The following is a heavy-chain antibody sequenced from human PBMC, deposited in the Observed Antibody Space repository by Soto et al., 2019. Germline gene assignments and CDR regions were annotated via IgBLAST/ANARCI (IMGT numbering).Heavy chain of an antibody. D-gene: IGHD3-22*01. CDR2: ISSSSSTI. CDR3: ARDYYYDGSGPGDY. CDR1: GFTFSSYS. Sequence: VGSLRLSCAASGFTFSSYSMNWVRQAPGKGLEWVSYISSSSSTIYYADSVKGRFTISRDNAKNSLYLQMNSLRDEDTAVYYCARDYYYDGSGPGDYWGQGTLVTVSS. V-gene: IGHV3-48*02. J-gene: IGHJ4*02.